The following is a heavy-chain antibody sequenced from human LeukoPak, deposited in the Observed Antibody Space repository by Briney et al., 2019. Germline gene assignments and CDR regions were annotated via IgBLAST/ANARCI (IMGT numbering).Heavy chain of an antibody. D-gene: IGHD2-21*02. CDR3: ASEDAYCGGDCYPY. V-gene: IGHV4-59*12. CDR1: GGSISNYY. CDR2: IYYIGST. Sequence: SETLSLTCTVSGGSISNYYWSWIRQPPGKELEWIGYIYYIGSTNYNPSLKRRVTISVDTSKNQFSLKLSSVTAADTAVYYCASEDAYCGGDCYPYWGQGTLVTVSS. J-gene: IGHJ4*02.